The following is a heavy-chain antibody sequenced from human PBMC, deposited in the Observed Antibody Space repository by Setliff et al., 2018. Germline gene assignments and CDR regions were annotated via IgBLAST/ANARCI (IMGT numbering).Heavy chain of an antibody. V-gene: IGHV1-69*05. Sequence: SVKVSCKASGGTFSSYGISWVRQAPGQGLEWLGGTIPNFGTTNYAQEFQGRVTIITDESTSTAYMELSSLRFEDTAVYYCARGALRAAPGRDPFDFWGQGTMVTVSS. D-gene: IGHD6-6*01. J-gene: IGHJ4*02. CDR1: GGTFSSYG. CDR2: TIPNFGTT. CDR3: ARGALRAAPGRDPFDF.